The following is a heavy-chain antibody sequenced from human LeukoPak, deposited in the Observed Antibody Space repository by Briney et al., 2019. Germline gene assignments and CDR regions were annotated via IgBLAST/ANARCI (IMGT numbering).Heavy chain of an antibody. D-gene: IGHD5-24*01. CDR3: ARGARAGYNLEPFDY. CDR2: IYYSGSS. Sequence: SETLSLTCAVYGGSMTSYSWSWIRQPPGKGLEWIGYIYYSGSSKYNPSRKSRVTISVDTSKNQFSLKLSSVTAADTAVYYCARGARAGYNLEPFDYWGQGTLVTVCS. V-gene: IGHV4-59*08. J-gene: IGHJ4*02. CDR1: GGSMTSYS.